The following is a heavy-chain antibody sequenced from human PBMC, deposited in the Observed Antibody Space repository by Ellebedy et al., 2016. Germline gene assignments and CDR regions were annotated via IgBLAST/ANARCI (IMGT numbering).Heavy chain of an antibody. D-gene: IGHD3-16*01. CDR2: ISSTSNYL. J-gene: IGHJ4*02. V-gene: IGHV3-21*06. Sequence: GGSLRLSCAASGFTFRTYSMNWVRQAPGKGLEWVSTISSTSNYLYYADSVKGRFTISRDNAKNSLFLQMNTLRAEDTAVYYCARDLGFFHFDSWGQGALVTVSS. CDR1: GFTFRTYS. CDR3: ARDLGFFHFDS.